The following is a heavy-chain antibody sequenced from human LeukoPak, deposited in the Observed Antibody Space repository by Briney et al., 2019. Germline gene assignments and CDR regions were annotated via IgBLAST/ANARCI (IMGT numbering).Heavy chain of an antibody. CDR3: ARDSYGSDY. D-gene: IGHD3-10*01. CDR1: GFIFSTYA. CDR2: ISYDESNE. Sequence: PGGSLRLFCAASGFIFSTYAMHWVRQAPGKGLDWVAVISYDESNEHYADSVKGRFTISRDNSKNTLYLQMNSLRAEDSAVYYCARDSYGSDYWGQGTLVTVSS. V-gene: IGHV3-30-3*01. J-gene: IGHJ4*02.